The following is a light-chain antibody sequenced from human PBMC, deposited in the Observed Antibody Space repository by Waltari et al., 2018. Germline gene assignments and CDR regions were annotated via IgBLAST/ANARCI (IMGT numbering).Light chain of an antibody. CDR1: SSDVGSYNR. Sequence: QSALTQPPSVSGSPGQSVTISCTGTSSDVGSYNRVSWYQQPPGTAPKLMIYEVSHRPSGVPDRFSGSKSGNTASLTISGLQAEDEADYYCSSYTSSSTLVFGGGTKLTVL. CDR3: SSYTSSSTLV. J-gene: IGLJ2*01. CDR2: EVS. V-gene: IGLV2-18*02.